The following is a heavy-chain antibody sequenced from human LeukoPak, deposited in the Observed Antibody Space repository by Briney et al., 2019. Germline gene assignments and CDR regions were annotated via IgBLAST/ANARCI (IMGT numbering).Heavy chain of an antibody. D-gene: IGHD5-18*01. CDR3: AKDSAWIQFND. CDR2: IKSKTDGGTT. V-gene: IGHV3-15*01. CDR1: GFTFTNAW. J-gene: IGHJ4*02. Sequence: PGGSLRLSCAASGFTFTNAWMNWVRQAPGKGLEWVGRIKSKTDGGTTDYAAPVKGRFTISRDNSKNTVFLQMNSLRAEDTAIYHCAKDSAWIQFNDWGQGTLVTVSS.